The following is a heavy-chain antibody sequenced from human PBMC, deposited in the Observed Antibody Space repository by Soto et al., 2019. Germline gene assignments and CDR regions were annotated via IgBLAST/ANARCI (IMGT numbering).Heavy chain of an antibody. CDR1: GYTFLDFY. D-gene: IGHD3-3*02. Sequence: QVQLVQSATEVKKPGASVKVSCKASGYTFLDFYIHWVRQAPGQGLEWMGFINPSGGGTTYAQQFQGRLTMTRDTSTSTVYMELMSLRSEDTAIYYCARDKPFSADYWGQGTLVT. CDR3: ARDKPFSADY. J-gene: IGHJ4*02. V-gene: IGHV1-46*01. CDR2: INPSGGGT.